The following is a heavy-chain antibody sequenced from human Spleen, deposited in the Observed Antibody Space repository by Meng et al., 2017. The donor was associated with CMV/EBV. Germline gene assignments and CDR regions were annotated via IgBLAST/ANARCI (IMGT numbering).Heavy chain of an antibody. Sequence: GGSLRLSCAASGFTFSSSWMHWVCQAPEKGLEWVADIKCDGSEKYYVDSVKGRLTISRDNAKNSLYLQMNSLRAGDTALYYCARDLSASWSTFDMWGRGTMVTVSS. CDR1: GFTFSSSW. V-gene: IGHV3-52*01. J-gene: IGHJ3*02. CDR3: ARDLSASWSTFDM. D-gene: IGHD6-13*01. CDR2: IKCDGSEK.